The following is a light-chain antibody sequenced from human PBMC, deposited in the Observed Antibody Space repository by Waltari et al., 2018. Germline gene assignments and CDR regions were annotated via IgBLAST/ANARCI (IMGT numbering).Light chain of an antibody. CDR2: DTS. V-gene: IGKV3-11*01. Sequence: EIVLTQSPATLSLSPGERATLSCRASQRISNYLAWYQQKRGQAPRLLLYDTSHRATGIPARFSGSGSGTEFTLTISSLEPEDFAVYYCHQRSDWGTFGGGTKVEI. CDR3: HQRSDWGT. J-gene: IGKJ4*01. CDR1: QRISNY.